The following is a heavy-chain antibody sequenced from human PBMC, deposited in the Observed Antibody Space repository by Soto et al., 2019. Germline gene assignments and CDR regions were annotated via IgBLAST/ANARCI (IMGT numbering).Heavy chain of an antibody. CDR1: GDDFRSHA. CDR3: ARGRCSGGSCYSVFSFGSFDV. J-gene: IGHJ3*01. Sequence: QVQLVQSGAELKKPGSAVRVACKAPGDDFRSHAITWVRQAPGQGPEWMGGIIPMFTTVSYAEKFQGRVTITADESTTTVFMELRSLRSDDTAVYYCARGRCSGGSCYSVFSFGSFDVWGQGAMVTVSS. D-gene: IGHD2-15*01. CDR2: IIPMFTTV. V-gene: IGHV1-69*01.